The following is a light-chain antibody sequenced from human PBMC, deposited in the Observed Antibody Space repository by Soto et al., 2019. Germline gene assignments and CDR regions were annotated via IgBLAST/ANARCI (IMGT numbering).Light chain of an antibody. V-gene: IGKV3-20*01. J-gene: IGKJ1*01. Sequence: EIVLTQSPGTLSLSPGERATLSVSATQSVRSTDLAWYQQKPGQAPRLLIYRASSRATGIPDRFSGSGSGTDFTLTISRLEPEDFAVYYWQQHGDAKTLGQGTKVEVK. CDR1: QSVRSTD. CDR2: RAS. CDR3: QQHGDAKT.